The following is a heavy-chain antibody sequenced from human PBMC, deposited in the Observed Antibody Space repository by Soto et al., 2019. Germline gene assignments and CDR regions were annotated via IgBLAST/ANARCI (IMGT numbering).Heavy chain of an antibody. D-gene: IGHD2-21*02. CDR3: ARSIVVVTALDY. Sequence: QVQLVQSGAEEKKPGASVKVSCKASGYTFTSYAMHWVRQAPGQRLEWMGWINAGNGNTKYSQKFQGRVTXXRXXSASTAYMELSSLRSEDTAVYSCARSIVVVTALDYWGQGTLVTVSS. V-gene: IGHV1-3*05. CDR1: GYTFTSYA. CDR2: INAGNGNT. J-gene: IGHJ4*02.